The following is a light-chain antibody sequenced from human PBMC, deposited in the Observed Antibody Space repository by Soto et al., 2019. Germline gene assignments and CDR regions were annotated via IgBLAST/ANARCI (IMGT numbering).Light chain of an antibody. CDR2: DNN. CDR1: SFNIGAGYD. Sequence: QSVLTQPPSVSGAPGQRVTISCHGSSFNIGAGYDVHWYQHLPGAAPKLLIYDNNNRPSGVPDRFSGSKSGTSASLAITGLQAEDEAEYYCQSYDSGLSGYVFGTGTKVTVL. V-gene: IGLV1-40*01. J-gene: IGLJ1*01. CDR3: QSYDSGLSGYV.